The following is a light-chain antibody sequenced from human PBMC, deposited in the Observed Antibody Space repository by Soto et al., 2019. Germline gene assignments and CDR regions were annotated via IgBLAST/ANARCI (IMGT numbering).Light chain of an antibody. V-gene: IGLV2-14*03. Sequence: QSVLTQPASVSGSPGQSITISCTGTSSDVGAYNYVSWYQQHPGKAPKLMIYDVTNRPSGVSNRFSGCKSGYTASLTISGLQAEDEADYYCSSYTTSSTYVFGTGTKVTVL. CDR2: DVT. CDR3: SSYTTSSTYV. J-gene: IGLJ1*01. CDR1: SSDVGAYNY.